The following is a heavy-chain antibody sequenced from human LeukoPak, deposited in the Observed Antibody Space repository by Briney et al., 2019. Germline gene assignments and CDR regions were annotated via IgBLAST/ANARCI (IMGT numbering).Heavy chain of an antibody. D-gene: IGHD6-6*01. J-gene: IGHJ5*02. CDR2: ISGSGGST. Sequence: GGSLRLSCAASGFTFSSYAMSWVRQAPGKGLEWVSAISGSGGSTYYADSVKGRFTISRDNSKNSLYLQTNSLRTEDTALYYCAKDHRIARIAAPDHWGQGTLVTVSS. CDR3: AKDHRIARIAAPDH. CDR1: GFTFSSYA. V-gene: IGHV3-23*01.